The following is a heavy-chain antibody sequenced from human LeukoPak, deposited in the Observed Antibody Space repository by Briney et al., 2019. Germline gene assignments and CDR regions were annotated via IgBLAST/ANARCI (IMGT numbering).Heavy chain of an antibody. D-gene: IGHD3-22*01. V-gene: IGHV6-1*01. J-gene: IGHJ4*02. Sequence: SQTLSLTCGISGDSVSRNTAAWNWIRLSPWRGLESLGRTYYTSTWYYDYALSVKTRITINPDTSKNQVCLQLNSVSPEDTAVYYCAREVGNVFGYWGQGTLVTVSS. CDR3: AREVGNVFGY. CDR2: TYYTSTWYY. CDR1: GDSVSRNTAA.